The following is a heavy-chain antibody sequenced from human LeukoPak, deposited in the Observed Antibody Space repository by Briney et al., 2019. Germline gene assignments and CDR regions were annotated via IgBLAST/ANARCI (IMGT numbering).Heavy chain of an antibody. CDR1: GGSISSGGYY. J-gene: IGHJ6*02. D-gene: IGHD1-26*01. V-gene: IGHV4-61*08. Sequence: SETLSLTCTVSGGSISSGGYYWSWIRKPPGKGLEWIGYVIYSGRTNDNPSLKNRITISVDVSKNQISPKLASVTAADTAVYYCARGSDLSLNHYFYGMDVWGQGTTVIVSS. CDR2: VIYSGRT. CDR3: ARGSDLSLNHYFYGMDV.